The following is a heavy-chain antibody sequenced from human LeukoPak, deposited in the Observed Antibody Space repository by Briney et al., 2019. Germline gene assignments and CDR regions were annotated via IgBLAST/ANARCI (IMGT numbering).Heavy chain of an antibody. CDR3: ARQGGSYGAFDI. CDR2: ISYSGST. J-gene: IGHJ3*02. V-gene: IGHV4-59*08. CDR1: GGSFSGYY. Sequence: SETLSLTCAVYGGSFSGYYWSWIRQPPGKGLEWIGYISYSGSTKYNPSLKSRVTISVDTSKNQFSLKLSSVTAADTAVYYCARQGGSYGAFDIWGQGTMVTVSS. D-gene: IGHD1-26*01.